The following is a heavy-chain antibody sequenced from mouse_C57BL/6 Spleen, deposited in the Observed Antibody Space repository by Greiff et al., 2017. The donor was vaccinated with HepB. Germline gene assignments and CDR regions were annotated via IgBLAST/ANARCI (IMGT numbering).Heavy chain of an antibody. V-gene: IGHV5-9-1*02. D-gene: IGHD1-1*01. CDR1: GFTFSSYA. J-gene: IGHJ1*03. CDR3: TSYYGSSYGYFDV. Sequence: EVNLVESGEGLVKPGGSLKLSCAASGFTFSSYAMSWVRQTPEKRLEWVAYISSGGDYIYYADTVKGRFTISRDNARNTLYLQMSSLKSEDTAMYYCTSYYGSSYGYFDVWGTGTTVTVSS. CDR2: ISSGGDYI.